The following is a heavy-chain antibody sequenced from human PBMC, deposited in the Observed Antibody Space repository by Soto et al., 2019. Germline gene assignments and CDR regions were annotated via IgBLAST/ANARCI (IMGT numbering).Heavy chain of an antibody. CDR1: GYTFTSYG. J-gene: IGHJ4*02. CDR3: ARVPATGYYYVSSGYYYFDY. Sequence: QVQLVQSGAEVKKPGASVKVSCKASGYTFTSYGISWVRQAPGQGLEWMGWISTYSGNTNYAQKLQGRVTMTTDTSTSTAYMELRSLRSDDTAVYYCARVPATGYYYVSSGYYYFDYWGQGTLVTVSS. V-gene: IGHV1-18*01. D-gene: IGHD3-22*01. CDR2: ISTYSGNT.